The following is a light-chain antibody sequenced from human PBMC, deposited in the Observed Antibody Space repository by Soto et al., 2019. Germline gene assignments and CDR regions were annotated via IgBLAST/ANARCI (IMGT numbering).Light chain of an antibody. J-gene: IGKJ5*01. CDR1: QSVSSSY. CDR2: GAS. V-gene: IGKV3-20*01. Sequence: EIVLTQSPGTLSLSPGERATLSCRASQSVSSSYLAWYQQKPGQAPRLLIYGASSRATGIPDRFSGSGSGTPFPLTTSRLELEVLAVFYCKKNGSPPPITSGQGTRLEIK. CDR3: KKNGSPPPIT.